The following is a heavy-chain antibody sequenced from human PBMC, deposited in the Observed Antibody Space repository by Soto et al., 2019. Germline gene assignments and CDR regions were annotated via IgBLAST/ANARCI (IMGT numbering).Heavy chain of an antibody. CDR1: GCTFSSYA. V-gene: IGHV3-23*01. Sequence: GGSLRLSCAASGCTFSSYAMTWVRQAPGKGLEWVSGISGSGATTSYADSVKGRFTVSRDNSKNTLYLQMNSLRVEDTAVYHCAKLRYFDWSAYNWFEYWGQGT. J-gene: IGHJ5*01. D-gene: IGHD3-9*01. CDR3: AKLRYFDWSAYNWFEY. CDR2: ISGSGATT.